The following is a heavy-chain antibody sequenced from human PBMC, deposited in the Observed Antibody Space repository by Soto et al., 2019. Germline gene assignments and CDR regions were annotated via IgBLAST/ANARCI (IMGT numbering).Heavy chain of an antibody. CDR2: ISWNSGSI. J-gene: IGHJ4*02. CDR1: GFTFDDYA. Sequence: GGSLRLSCAASGFTFDDYAMHWVRQAPGKGLEWVSGISWNSGSIGYADSVKGRFTTSRDNAKNSLYLQMNSLRAEDTALYYCAKDGDAEVGPPGIAVAGFDYWGQGTLVTVSS. D-gene: IGHD6-19*01. V-gene: IGHV3-9*01. CDR3: AKDGDAEVGPPGIAVAGFDY.